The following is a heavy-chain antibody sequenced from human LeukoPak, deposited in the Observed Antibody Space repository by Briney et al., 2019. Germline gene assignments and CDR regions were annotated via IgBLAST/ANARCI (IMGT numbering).Heavy chain of an antibody. J-gene: IGHJ3*02. V-gene: IGHV3-53*01. CDR2: IYSGGST. CDR1: GLTFSNYW. CDR3: ARGGSYLSAFDI. D-gene: IGHD1-26*01. Sequence: GGSLRLSCAVSGLTFSNYWMHWVRQAPGKGLEWVSIIYSGGSTFYTDSVKGRFTISRDNSKNTLYLQMNSLRAEDTAVYYCARGGSYLSAFDIWGQGTMVTASS.